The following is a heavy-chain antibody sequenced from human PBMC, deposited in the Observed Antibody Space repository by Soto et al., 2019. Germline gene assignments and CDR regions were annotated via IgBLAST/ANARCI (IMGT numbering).Heavy chain of an antibody. CDR1: GDSVSSNSAA. J-gene: IGHJ3*02. D-gene: IGHD3-16*01. CDR2: TYYRSKWYN. Sequence: SQTLSLTCAISGDSVSSNSAAWNWIRQSPSRGLEWLGRTYYRSKWYNDYAVSVKSRITINPDTSKNQFSLQLNSVTPEDTAVYYCARDFTVWGSYYDAFDIWGQGTMVTVPS. CDR3: ARDFTVWGSYYDAFDI. V-gene: IGHV6-1*01.